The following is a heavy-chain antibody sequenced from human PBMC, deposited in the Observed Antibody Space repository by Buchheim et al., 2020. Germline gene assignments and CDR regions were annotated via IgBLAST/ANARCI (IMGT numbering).Heavy chain of an antibody. V-gene: IGHV3-48*01. CDR1: GFTFSSYS. CDR3: ARGFATVGPSPGGAFDY. J-gene: IGHJ4*02. D-gene: IGHD2-15*01. CDR2: ISSSSSTI. Sequence: EVQLVESGGGLVQPGGSLRLSCAASGFTFSSYSMNWVRQAPGKGLEWVSYISSSSSTIYYADSVKGRFTLSRDNAKKSLSLQMNSLRAEDTAVYYCARGFATVGPSPGGAFDYWGQGTL.